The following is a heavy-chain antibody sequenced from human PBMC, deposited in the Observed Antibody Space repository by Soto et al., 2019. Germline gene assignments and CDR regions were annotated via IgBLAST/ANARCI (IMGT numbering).Heavy chain of an antibody. CDR1: GFTFSSYG. V-gene: IGHV3-30*03. J-gene: IGHJ3*02. CDR2: ISYDGSNK. Sequence: QVQLVESGGGVVQPGRSLRLSCAASGFTFSSYGMHWVRQAPGKGLEWVAVISYDGSNKYYADSVKGRFTISRDNSKITLYLQMNSLRAKDTAVYYCARRGWDAFDIWGQGTMVTVSS. CDR3: ARRGWDAFDI.